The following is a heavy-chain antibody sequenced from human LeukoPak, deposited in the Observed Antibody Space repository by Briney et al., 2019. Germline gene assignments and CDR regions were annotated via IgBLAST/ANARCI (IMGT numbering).Heavy chain of an antibody. CDR3: ARDIRRSSSLDY. Sequence: SQTLSLTCTVSGGSISSGDYYWSWIRQPPGKGLEWIGYIYYSGSTYYNPSLKSRVTISVDTSKNQFSLKLSPVTAADTAVYYCARDIRRSSSLDYWGQGTLVTVSS. CDR2: IYYSGST. J-gene: IGHJ4*02. V-gene: IGHV4-30-4*01. D-gene: IGHD6-13*01. CDR1: GGSISSGDYY.